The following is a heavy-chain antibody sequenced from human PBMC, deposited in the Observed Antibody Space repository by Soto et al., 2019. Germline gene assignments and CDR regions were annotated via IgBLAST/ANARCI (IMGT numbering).Heavy chain of an antibody. V-gene: IGHV4-39*07. CDR2: IYYSGST. D-gene: IGHD3-16*01. J-gene: IGHJ6*02. Sequence: PSETLSLTCTVSGGSISSSSYYWGWIRQPPGKGLEWIGSIYYSGSTYYNPPLKSRVTISVDTSKNQFSLKLSSVTAADTAVYYCARVGLLDYYYYGMDVWGQGTTVTVSS. CDR1: GGSISSSSYY. CDR3: ARVGLLDYYYYGMDV.